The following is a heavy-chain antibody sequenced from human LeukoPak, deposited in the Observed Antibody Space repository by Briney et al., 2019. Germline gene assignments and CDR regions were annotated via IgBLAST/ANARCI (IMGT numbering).Heavy chain of an antibody. D-gene: IGHD5-18*01. V-gene: IGHV3-48*03. CDR2: ISGSGSAI. J-gene: IGHJ4*02. Sequence: GGSLRLSCAAPGFKFSNYEMKWVRQAPGKGLEWVSYISGSGSAIYYADSVKGRFTISRDNAKNSLYLQMNSLRAEDTAVYYCARDRYSYGHWGQGTLVTVSS. CDR3: ARDRYSYGH. CDR1: GFKFSNYE.